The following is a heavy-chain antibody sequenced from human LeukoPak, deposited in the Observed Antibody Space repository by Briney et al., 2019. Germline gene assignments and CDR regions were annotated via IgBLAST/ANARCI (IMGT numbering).Heavy chain of an antibody. D-gene: IGHD3-22*01. Sequence: GRSLRLSCAASGFTFSSYGMHWVRQAPGKGLEWVAVISYDGSNKYYADSVKGRFTISRDNSKNTLYLQMNSLRAEDTAVYYCAKVLSRYYDSSGLDYWGQGTLVTVSS. CDR1: GFTFSSYG. J-gene: IGHJ4*02. V-gene: IGHV3-30*18. CDR2: ISYDGSNK. CDR3: AKVLSRYYDSSGLDY.